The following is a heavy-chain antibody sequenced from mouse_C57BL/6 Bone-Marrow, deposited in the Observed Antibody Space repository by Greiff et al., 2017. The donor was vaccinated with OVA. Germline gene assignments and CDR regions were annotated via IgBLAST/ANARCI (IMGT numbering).Heavy chain of an antibody. V-gene: IGHV1-59*01. J-gene: IGHJ4*01. Sequence: QVQLQQSGAELVRPGTSVKLSCKASGYTFTSYWMHWVKQRPGQGLEWIGVIDPSDSYTNYNQKFKGKATLTVDTSSSTAYMQLSSLTSEDSAVYYCARRDDYPYYYAMDYWGQGTSVTVSS. D-gene: IGHD2-4*01. CDR3: ARRDDYPYYYAMDY. CDR2: IDPSDSYT. CDR1: GYTFTSYW.